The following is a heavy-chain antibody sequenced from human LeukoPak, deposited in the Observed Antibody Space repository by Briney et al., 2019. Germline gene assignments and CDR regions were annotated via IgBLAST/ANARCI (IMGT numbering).Heavy chain of an antibody. V-gene: IGHV4-59*12. CDR2: IYYSGST. J-gene: IGHJ6*03. D-gene: IGHD3-3*01. CDR1: GGSISSYY. CDR3: ASPFWSGFQGSYYMDV. Sequence: PSETLSLTCTVSGGSISSYYWSWIRQPPGKGLEWIGYIYYSGSTNYNPSLKSRVTISVDTSKNQFSLKLSSVTAADTAVYYCASPFWSGFQGSYYMDVWGKGTTVTVSS.